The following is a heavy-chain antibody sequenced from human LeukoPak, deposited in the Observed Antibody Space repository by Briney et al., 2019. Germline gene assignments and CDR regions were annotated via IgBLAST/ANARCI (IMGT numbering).Heavy chain of an antibody. CDR2: TNSDGNST. Sequence: GGSLRLSCAASGFTFSSYWMHWVRQPPGKGLVWVSRTNSDGNSTRYADSVKGRFTISRDNAKNTLYLQMNSLRAEDTAVYYCARNHQADYWGQGILVTVSS. D-gene: IGHD2-2*01. CDR3: ARNHQADY. J-gene: IGHJ4*02. CDR1: GFTFSSYW. V-gene: IGHV3-74*01.